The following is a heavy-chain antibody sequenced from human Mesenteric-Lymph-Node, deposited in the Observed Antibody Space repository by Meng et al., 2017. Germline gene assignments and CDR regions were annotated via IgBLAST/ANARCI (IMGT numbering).Heavy chain of an antibody. J-gene: IGHJ3*02. Sequence: GGSLRLSCTASGFTFGDYAMNWVRQAPGKGLEWVSSISSSSSYIYYADSVKGRFTISRDNAKNSLYLQMNSLRAEDTAVYYCARAMVDAFDIWGQGTMVTVSS. CDR3: ARAMVDAFDI. CDR2: ISSSSSYI. CDR1: GFTFGDYA. V-gene: IGHV3-21*01. D-gene: IGHD3-10*01.